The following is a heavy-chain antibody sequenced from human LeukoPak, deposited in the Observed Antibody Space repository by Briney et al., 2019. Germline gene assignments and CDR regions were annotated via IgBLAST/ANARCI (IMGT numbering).Heavy chain of an antibody. Sequence: SETLSLTCTVSGGSVSSGSYYWSWIRQPPGKGLEWIGYIYYSGSTNYNPSLKSRVTISVDTSKNQFSLKLSSVTAADIAVYYCARDHSGSYYDSSGNFDYWGQGTLVTVSS. V-gene: IGHV4-61*01. CDR2: IYYSGST. D-gene: IGHD3-22*01. J-gene: IGHJ4*02. CDR1: GGSVSSGSYY. CDR3: ARDHSGSYYDSSGNFDY.